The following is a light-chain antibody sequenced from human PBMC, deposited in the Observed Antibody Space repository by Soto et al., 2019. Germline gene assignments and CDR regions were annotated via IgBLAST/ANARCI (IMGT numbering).Light chain of an antibody. CDR1: QSVADN. Sequence: VMTQSPATLSVSTGERATLSCRSSQSVADNLAWFQQKPGQAPRLLIYGASSRATGIPDRFSGSGSGTDFTLTISRLEPEDFAVYYCQQYGSSPRTFGQGTKVDI. CDR2: GAS. J-gene: IGKJ1*01. CDR3: QQYGSSPRT. V-gene: IGKV3-20*01.